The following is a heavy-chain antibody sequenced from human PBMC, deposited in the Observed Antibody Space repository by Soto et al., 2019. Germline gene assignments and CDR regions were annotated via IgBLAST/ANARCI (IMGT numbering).Heavy chain of an antibody. J-gene: IGHJ4*02. CDR3: AREGNLGRWLQPLDF. CDR2: IHYNGNT. Sequence: QVQLQVSAPGLVKPSETLSLTCTVSGDSISAYSWSWVRQPPGKGLEWIGNIHYNGNTKYNPSLKSRLTMSVATSKNPFSLKLISVTAADTAKYFCAREGNLGRWLQPLDFWGQGTLVTVSS. V-gene: IGHV4-59*01. CDR1: GDSISAYS. D-gene: IGHD5-12*01.